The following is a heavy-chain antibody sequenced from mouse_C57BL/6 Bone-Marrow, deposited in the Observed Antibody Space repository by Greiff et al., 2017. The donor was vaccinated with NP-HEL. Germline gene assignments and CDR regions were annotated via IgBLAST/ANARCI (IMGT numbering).Heavy chain of an antibody. CDR3: ARRSTVVATTFDY. Sequence: VQLQQPGAELVKPGASVKLSCKASGYTFTSYWMHWVKQRPGQGLEWIGMIHPNSGSTNYNEKFKSKATLTVDKSSSTAYMQLSSLTSEDSAVYYCARRSTVVATTFDYWGQGTTLTVSS. CDR2: IHPNSGST. CDR1: GYTFTSYW. V-gene: IGHV1-64*01. J-gene: IGHJ2*01. D-gene: IGHD1-1*01.